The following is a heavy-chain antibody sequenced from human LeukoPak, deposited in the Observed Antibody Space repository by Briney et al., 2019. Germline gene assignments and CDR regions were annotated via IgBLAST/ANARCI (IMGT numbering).Heavy chain of an antibody. CDR3: ARSVAGNDF. CDR1: GGSFSDYY. J-gene: IGHJ4*02. CDR2: INHSGGT. D-gene: IGHD6-19*01. V-gene: IGHV4-34*01. Sequence: PSETLSLTCAVCGGSFSDYYWSWLRQPPGKGLEWIGEINHSGGTNYNPSLKRRVSMSVDTSNNQCSLRLNSVTAADTAVYYCARSVAGNDFWGQGTLVTVSS.